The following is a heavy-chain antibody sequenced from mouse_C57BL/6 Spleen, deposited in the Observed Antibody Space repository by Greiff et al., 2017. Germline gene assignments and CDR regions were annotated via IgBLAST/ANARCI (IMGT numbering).Heavy chain of an antibody. D-gene: IGHD3-1*01. CDR3: ARHLGYGFAY. V-gene: IGHV5-9*01. J-gene: IGHJ3*01. Sequence: EVKVVESGGGLVKPGGSLKLSCAASGFTFSSYTMSWVRQTPEKRLEWVATISGGGGNTYYPDSVKGRFTISRDNAKNTLYLQMSSLRSEDTALYYCARHLGYGFAYWGQGTLVTVSA. CDR1: GFTFSSYT. CDR2: ISGGGGNT.